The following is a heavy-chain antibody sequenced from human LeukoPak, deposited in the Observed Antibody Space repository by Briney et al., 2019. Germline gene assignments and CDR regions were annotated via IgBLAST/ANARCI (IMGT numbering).Heavy chain of an antibody. D-gene: IGHD4-17*01. CDR1: GFTFSSHV. CDR3: ASTGYGVRDY. J-gene: IGHJ4*02. V-gene: IGHV3-23*01. Sequence: GGSLRLSCAASGFTFSSHVMSWVRQAPGKGLEWVSAISNSGDSTFYADSVKGRLTISRDNSKSTLYLQMSSLRAEDTAVYYCASTGYGVRDYWGQGTLVTVSS. CDR2: ISNSGDST.